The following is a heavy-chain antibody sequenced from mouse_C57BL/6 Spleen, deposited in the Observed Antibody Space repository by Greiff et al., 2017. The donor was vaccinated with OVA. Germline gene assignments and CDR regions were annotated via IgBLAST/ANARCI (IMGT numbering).Heavy chain of an antibody. CDR1: GYTFTDYE. Sequence: SGAELVRPGASVTLSCKASGYTFTDYEMHWVKQTPVHGLEWIGAIDPETGGTAYNQKFKGKAILTADQSSSTAYMELRSLTSEDSAVYYCTKWYYGSSYDYAMDYWGQGTSVTVSS. J-gene: IGHJ4*01. CDR3: TKWYYGSSYDYAMDY. V-gene: IGHV1-15*01. CDR2: IDPETGGT. D-gene: IGHD1-1*01.